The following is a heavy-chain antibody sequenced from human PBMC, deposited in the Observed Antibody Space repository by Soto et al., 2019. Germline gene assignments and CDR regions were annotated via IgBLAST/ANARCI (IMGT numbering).Heavy chain of an antibody. D-gene: IGHD4-17*01. J-gene: IGHJ4*02. Sequence: VLLQESGPGLVKPSGTLSLTCAVSGDSVSSSFWWTWVRQPPGKGLEWIGEIYHTESTNYAPSLKSRVTISLDKSKNQFSLRLNSVTAADTAVYYCARYDFGTFDNWGQGIRVTVSS. CDR1: GDSVSSSFW. CDR2: IYHTEST. CDR3: ARYDFGTFDN. V-gene: IGHV4-4*02.